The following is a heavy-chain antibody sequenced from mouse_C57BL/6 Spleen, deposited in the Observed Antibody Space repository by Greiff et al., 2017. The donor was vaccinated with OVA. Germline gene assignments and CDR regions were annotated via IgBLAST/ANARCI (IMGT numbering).Heavy chain of an antibody. V-gene: IGHV1-63*01. CDR3: ARHDSNYPYYAMDY. CDR2: IYPGGGYT. Sequence: VQLVESGAELVRPGTSVKMSCKASGYTFTNYWIGWAKQRPGHGLEWIGDIYPGGGYTNYNEKFKGKATLTADKSSSTAYMQFSSLTSEDSAIYYCARHDSNYPYYAMDYWGQGTSVTVSS. D-gene: IGHD2-5*01. CDR1: GYTFTNYW. J-gene: IGHJ4*01.